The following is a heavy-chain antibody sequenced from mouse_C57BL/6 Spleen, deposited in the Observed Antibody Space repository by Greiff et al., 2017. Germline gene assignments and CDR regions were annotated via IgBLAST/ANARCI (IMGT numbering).Heavy chain of an antibody. Sequence: VQLQQSVAGLVRPGASVKLSCTASGFNINNTSMHWVQQRPEPGLEWIGRIDPANGDTKYAPKFQGKGTITTDRASNTDYLQLSILTSEDTAIDYCDREGVYGNYDAMDDGGKGTSVTVSS. J-gene: IGHJ4*01. D-gene: IGHD2-10*02. CDR2: IDPANGDT. CDR3: DREGVYGNYDAMDD. V-gene: IGHV14-3*01. CDR1: GFNINNTS.